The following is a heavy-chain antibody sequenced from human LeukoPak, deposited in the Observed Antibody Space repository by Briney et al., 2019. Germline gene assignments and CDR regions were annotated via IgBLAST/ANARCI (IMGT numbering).Heavy chain of an antibody. D-gene: IGHD1-1*01. J-gene: IGHJ4*02. CDR1: GITFSEAW. V-gene: IGHV3-15*01. CDR2: LKSKTDGGTS. Sequence: AGTLRLSCAASGITFSEAWMSWVRPAPGKGLEWVGLLKSKTDGGTSDYAAPVNARFTGSRNDSENTLFLQMDSLNIDDPAVYYCIANLDYWGQGTLVTVSS. CDR3: IANLDY.